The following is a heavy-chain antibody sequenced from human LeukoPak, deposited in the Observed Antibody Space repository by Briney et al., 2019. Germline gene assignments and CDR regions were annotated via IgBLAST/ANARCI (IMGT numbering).Heavy chain of an antibody. V-gene: IGHV3-23*01. D-gene: IGHD2-2*02. J-gene: IGHJ4*02. CDR2: ISDSGGST. CDR3: ARGRRSSCYSGVDS. Sequence: GGSLRLSCAASGFTFRTYAMSWVRQAPGKGLEWVSSISDSGGSTYCADSVKGRFTISRDNSKNTLYLQMSSLGVEDTAVYYCARGRRSSCYSGVDSWGQGTLVTVSS. CDR1: GFTFRTYA.